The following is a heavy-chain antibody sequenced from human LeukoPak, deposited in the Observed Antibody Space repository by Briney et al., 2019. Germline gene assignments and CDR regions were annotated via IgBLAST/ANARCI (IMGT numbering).Heavy chain of an antibody. V-gene: IGHV4-61*02. J-gene: IGHJ3*02. CDR3: ARDPPYYYDTMRGALDI. CDR1: GGSISSGSYY. CDR2: INTSGST. D-gene: IGHD3-22*01. Sequence: PSQTLSLTCTVSGGSISSGSYYWSWIRQPAGKGLEWIGRINTSGSTRYNPSLKSRVTISVVMSKNLFSLKLSSVTAADTAVYYCARDPPYYYDTMRGALDIWGQGTMVTVSS.